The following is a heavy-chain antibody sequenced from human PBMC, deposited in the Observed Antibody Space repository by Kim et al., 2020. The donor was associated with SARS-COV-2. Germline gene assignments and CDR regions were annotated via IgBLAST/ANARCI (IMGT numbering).Heavy chain of an antibody. CDR3: GRGSYDYRGMDV. CDR2: IYRGGST. Sequence: GGSLRLSCAASGFTFSSDYMIWVRQGPGKGLEWVSLIYRGGSTYYADSMKGRFTISRDNSKNTFYLQMNSVRVEDTAVYYCGRGSYDYRGMDVWGQGTTV. V-gene: IGHV3-66*01. CDR1: GFTFSSDY. J-gene: IGHJ6*02.